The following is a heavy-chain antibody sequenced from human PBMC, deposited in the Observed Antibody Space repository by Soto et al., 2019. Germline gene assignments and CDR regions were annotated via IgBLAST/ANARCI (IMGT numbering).Heavy chain of an antibody. D-gene: IGHD4-17*01. Sequence: GGSLRLSCAAAGFIVSNTYMSWVRQAPGKGLEWVSFIYSGGSTFYADSVKGRFTVSRDNSKNTLYLQMNSLRAEDTAVYYCANVGDHTSLWGQGALVTVSS. V-gene: IGHV3-53*01. CDR3: ANVGDHTSL. J-gene: IGHJ4*02. CDR1: GFIVSNTY. CDR2: IYSGGST.